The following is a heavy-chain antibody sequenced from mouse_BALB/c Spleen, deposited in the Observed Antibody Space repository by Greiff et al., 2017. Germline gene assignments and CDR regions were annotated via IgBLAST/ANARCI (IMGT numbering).Heavy chain of an antibody. J-gene: IGHJ3*01. CDR2: INPYNDGT. CDR1: GYTFTSYV. V-gene: IGHV1-14*01. CDR3: ARISLYCDYDDAY. Sequence: EVQLQQSGPELVKPGASVKMSCKASGYTFTSYVMHWVKQKPGQGLEWIGYINPYNDGTKYNEKFKGKATLTSDKSSSTAYMELSSLTSEDSAVYYCARISLYCDYDDAYWGQGTLVTVSA. D-gene: IGHD2-4*01.